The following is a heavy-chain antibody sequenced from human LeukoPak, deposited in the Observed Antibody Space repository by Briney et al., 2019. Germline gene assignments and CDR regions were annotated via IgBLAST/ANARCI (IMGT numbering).Heavy chain of an antibody. CDR2: AYHTGST. Sequence: SETLSLTCTVSGVSISSHYWSWIRQPPGKGLKWVGYAYHTGSTSSNPSLKSRATMSVDTSKNQFSLRLTSLTAADTAVYYCARDFQRLGSDAFDFWGQGTMVTVSS. J-gene: IGHJ3*01. D-gene: IGHD2-15*01. V-gene: IGHV4-59*11. CDR1: GVSISSHY. CDR3: ARDFQRLGSDAFDF.